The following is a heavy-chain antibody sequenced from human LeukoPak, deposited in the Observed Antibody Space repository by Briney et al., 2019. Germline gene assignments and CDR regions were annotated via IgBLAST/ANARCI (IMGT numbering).Heavy chain of an antibody. CDR1: GFTFSTYW. V-gene: IGHV3-23*01. CDR3: AKDDCSGGGCYSSGNDAFDI. Sequence: PGGSLRLSCAASGFTFSTYWMNWVRQAPGKGLEWVSLISGSGDTTCYADSVKGRFTISRDNSKNTLYLQMSSLRAEDTAVYYCAKDDCSGGGCYSSGNDAFDIWGQGTMVTVSS. CDR2: ISGSGDTT. J-gene: IGHJ3*02. D-gene: IGHD2-15*01.